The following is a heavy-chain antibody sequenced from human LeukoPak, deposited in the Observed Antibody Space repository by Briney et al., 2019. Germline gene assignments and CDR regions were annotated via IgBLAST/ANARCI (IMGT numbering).Heavy chain of an antibody. CDR1: GFTFSSYS. CDR3: XXXXXXPKRGKYYFDY. J-gene: IGHJ4*02. CDR2: INHSGST. V-gene: IGHV4-34*08. Sequence: GSLXXSCAASGFTFSSYSMNWVRQAPGKGLEWIGEINHSGSTNYNPSLKSRVTISVDTSKKQFSLKLSSVNAADTAVYYWXXXXXXPKRGKYYFDYWGQGTLVTVSS.